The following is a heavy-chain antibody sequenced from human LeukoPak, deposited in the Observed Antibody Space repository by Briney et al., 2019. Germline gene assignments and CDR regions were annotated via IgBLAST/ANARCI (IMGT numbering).Heavy chain of an antibody. CDR1: GFTGSNNY. D-gene: IGHD6-13*01. Sequence: PGGYLRLSCAASGFTGSNNYMIRLRQAPGQGLEWVSVLLGGGSTYYAGYVKGRFTISRGNSKYTLYLQMNSLRGEDTAVYYCAREGVAPPGMDRGMDVWGQGTTVTVSS. CDR3: AREGVAPPGMDRGMDV. J-gene: IGHJ6*02. CDR2: LLGGGST. V-gene: IGHV3-66*01.